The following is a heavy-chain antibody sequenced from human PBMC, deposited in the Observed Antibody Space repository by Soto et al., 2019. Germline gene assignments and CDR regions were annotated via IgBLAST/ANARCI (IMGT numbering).Heavy chain of an antibody. CDR3: ARFTYKSGFNWFDP. CDR2: IYHMGGT. J-gene: IGHJ5*02. CDR1: GASLNSDY. Sequence: SETLSLTCTVSGASLNSDYGSWIRQSPGKGLEWIGYIYHMGGTDYNPSLKSRVTISIDKSKNQFSLNLRSVTAADTAVYFCARFTYKSGFNWFDPWGQGTQVTVSS. D-gene: IGHD5-12*01. V-gene: IGHV4-59*03.